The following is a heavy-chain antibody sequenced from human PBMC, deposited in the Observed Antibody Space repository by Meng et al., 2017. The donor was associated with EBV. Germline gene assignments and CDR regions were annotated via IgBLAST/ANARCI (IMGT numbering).Heavy chain of an antibody. D-gene: IGHD3-3*01. CDR3: ARSGATIFGVVIPTYYFDY. V-gene: IGHV1-3*01. CDR1: GYTFTSYA. CDR2: INAGNGNT. J-gene: IGHJ4*02. Sequence: QGQLVQAGAEVKKPGASVKVSCKASGYTFTSYAMHWVRQAPGQRLEWMGWINAGNGNTKYSQKFQGRVTITRDTSASTAYMELSSLRSEDTAVYYCARSGATIFGVVIPTYYFDYWGQGTLVTVSS.